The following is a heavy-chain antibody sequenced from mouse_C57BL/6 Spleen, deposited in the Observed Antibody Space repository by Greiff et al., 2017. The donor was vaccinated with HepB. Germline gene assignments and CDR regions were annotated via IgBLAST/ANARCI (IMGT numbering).Heavy chain of an antibody. D-gene: IGHD1-1*01. V-gene: IGHV3-5*01. CDR2: IYYSGTI. CDR3: ARDGNYYGSSPFAY. J-gene: IGHJ3*01. Sequence: DVKLQESGPGLVKPSQTVFLTCTVTGISITTGNYRWSWIRQFPGNKLEWIGYIYYSGTITYNPSLTSRTTITRDTPKNQFFLEMNSLTAEDTATYYCARDGNYYGSSPFAYWGQGTLVTVSA. CDR1: GISITTGNYR.